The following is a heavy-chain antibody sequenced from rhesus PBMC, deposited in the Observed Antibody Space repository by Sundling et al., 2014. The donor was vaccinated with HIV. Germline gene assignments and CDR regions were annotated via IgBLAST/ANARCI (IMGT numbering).Heavy chain of an antibody. CDR2: IYGNSATT. CDR3: ARELPYGLDS. J-gene: IGHJ6*01. Sequence: QVQLQESGPGLVKPSETLSLTCAVSGGSISSNNWWNWIRQPPGKGLEWIGSIYGNSATTYHNPSLKNRVTISKDTSKNQFSLKLSTVTAADTAVYYCARELPYGLDSWGQGVVVTVSS. D-gene: IGHD1-44*02. V-gene: IGHV4-65*02. CDR1: GGSISSNNW.